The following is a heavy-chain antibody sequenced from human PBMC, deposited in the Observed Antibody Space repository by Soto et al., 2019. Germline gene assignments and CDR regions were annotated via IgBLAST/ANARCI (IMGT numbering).Heavy chain of an antibody. D-gene: IGHD1-1*01. V-gene: IGHV1-18*01. CDR3: ARGRYGDY. Sequence: QVHLVQSGAEVKKPGASVKVSCKASGYTFTSYGITWVRQAPGQGLEWMGWISAHNGNTDYAQKLQGRVIVTRDTSTTTAYMELRSLISHDTAVYYCARGRYGDYWGQGDLVTVSS. CDR1: GYTFTSYG. J-gene: IGHJ4*02. CDR2: ISAHNGNT.